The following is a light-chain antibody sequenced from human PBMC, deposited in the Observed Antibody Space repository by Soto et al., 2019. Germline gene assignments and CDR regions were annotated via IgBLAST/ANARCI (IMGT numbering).Light chain of an antibody. V-gene: IGKV1-5*03. CDR3: QQSNSYPLT. J-gene: IGKJ4*01. CDR1: HSISGW. Sequence: DIQMTQSPSTLSASVGDRVTITCRASHSISGWLACYQQKPGKAPNLLIYKASTLESGVPSMFSGSGSGTEFTLTISSLQTDDFATYYCQQSNSYPLTIGGGTKVEIK. CDR2: KAS.